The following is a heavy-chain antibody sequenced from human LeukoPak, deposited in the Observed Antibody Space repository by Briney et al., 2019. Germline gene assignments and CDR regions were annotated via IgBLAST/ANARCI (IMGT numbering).Heavy chain of an antibody. Sequence: ASVKVSCKASGYTFTSYDINWVRQATGQGLGWMGWMNPNSGNTGYAQKFQGRVTMTRNTSISTAYMELSSLRSEDTAVYYCARVGSSWYKDLDYWGQGTLVTVSS. CDR2: MNPNSGNT. CDR1: GYTFTSYD. CDR3: ARVGSSWYKDLDY. V-gene: IGHV1-8*01. J-gene: IGHJ4*02. D-gene: IGHD6-13*01.